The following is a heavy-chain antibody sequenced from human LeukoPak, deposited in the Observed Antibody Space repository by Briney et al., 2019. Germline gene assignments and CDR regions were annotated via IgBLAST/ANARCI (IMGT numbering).Heavy chain of an antibody. CDR2: IIPIFGTA. J-gene: IGHJ6*03. CDR3: ASNINYYGSGSYYVHLYYMDV. V-gene: IGHV1-69*06. CDR1: GGTFSSYA. D-gene: IGHD3-10*01. Sequence: ASVKVSCKASGGTFSSYAISWVRQAPGQGLEWMGGIIPIFGTANYAQKFQGRVTITADKSTSTAYMELSSLRSEDTAVYYCASNINYYGSGSYYVHLYYMDVWGKGTTVTVSS.